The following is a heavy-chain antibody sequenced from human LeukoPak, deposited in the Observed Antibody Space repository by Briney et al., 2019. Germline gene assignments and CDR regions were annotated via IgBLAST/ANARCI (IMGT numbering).Heavy chain of an antibody. V-gene: IGHV1-69*04. J-gene: IGHJ4*02. Sequence: GGSLKVSCKASGGTFSSYAISWVRQAPGQGLEWMGSIFPILGITNNAQTYHRGATITADKSTSTAYMEMSSLRSEDTAVYDCARSGDGYITFVYWGQGTLVTVSS. CDR3: ARSGDGYITFVY. D-gene: IGHD5-24*01. CDR2: IFPILGIT. CDR1: GGTFSSYA.